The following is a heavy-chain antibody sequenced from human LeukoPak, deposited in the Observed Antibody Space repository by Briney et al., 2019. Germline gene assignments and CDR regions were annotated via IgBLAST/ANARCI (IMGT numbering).Heavy chain of an antibody. CDR1: GASISSYY. J-gene: IGHJ5*02. CDR2: IYTSGST. V-gene: IGHV4-4*09. D-gene: IGHD6-19*01. CDR3: ARGQWGDWFDP. Sequence: PSETLSLTCTVSGASISSYYWSWVRQPPGKGLEWVGYIYTSGSTNYNPSLKSRVTISVDTSKNQFSLKLSSVTAADTAVYYCARGQWGDWFDPWGQGTLVTVSS.